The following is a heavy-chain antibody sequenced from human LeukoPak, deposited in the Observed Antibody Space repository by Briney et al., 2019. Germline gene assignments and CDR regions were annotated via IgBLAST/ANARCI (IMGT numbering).Heavy chain of an antibody. CDR3: ARGRDGVVVAATTTKNYYYYGMDV. D-gene: IGHD2-15*01. J-gene: IGHJ6*02. Sequence: SETLSLTGAVYGGSFSGYYWSWIRQPPGKGLEWIGEINHSGSTNYNPSLKSRVTISVDTSKNQFSLKLSSVTAADTAVYYCARGRDGVVVAATTTKNYYYYGMDVWGQGTTVTVSS. CDR1: GGSFSGYY. V-gene: IGHV4-34*01. CDR2: INHSGST.